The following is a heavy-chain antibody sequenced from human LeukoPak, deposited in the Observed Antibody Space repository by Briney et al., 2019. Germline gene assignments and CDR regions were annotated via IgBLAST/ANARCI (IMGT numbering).Heavy chain of an antibody. CDR2: ISSSGTYI. CDR3: ASPRDGYNPLDY. Sequence: GGSLRLSCAASGFTFSSYNMNWVRQAPGKGLEWFSSISSSGTYIYYADSVKGRFTISRDNAKNSLYLQMNSLRAEDTAVYYCASPRDGYNPLDYWGQGTLVTVSS. J-gene: IGHJ4*02. V-gene: IGHV3-21*01. CDR1: GFTFSSYN. D-gene: IGHD5-24*01.